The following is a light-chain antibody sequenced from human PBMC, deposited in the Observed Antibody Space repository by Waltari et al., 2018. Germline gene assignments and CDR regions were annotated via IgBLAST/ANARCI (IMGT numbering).Light chain of an antibody. CDR1: QSVSSK. J-gene: IGKJ4*01. CDR3: QHYNNLPLT. V-gene: IGKV3-15*01. CDR2: GAS. Sequence: EIVMTQSPATLSVSPGERATLSCRASQSVSSKLAWYQQGPGQAPRLLIYGASTRATGIPARFTGSGSGTEFTLTISSLQSEDFAVYFCQHYNNLPLTFGGGTKVEI.